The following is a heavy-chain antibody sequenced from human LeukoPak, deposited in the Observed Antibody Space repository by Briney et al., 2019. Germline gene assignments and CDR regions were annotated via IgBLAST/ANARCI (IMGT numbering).Heavy chain of an antibody. V-gene: IGHV1-24*01. J-gene: IGHJ4*02. CDR3: ATEGRHCTNGVCYTNYFDY. Sequence: ASVKVSCKVSGGSFNNFALSWVRQAPGKGLEWMGGFDPEDGETIYAQKSQGRVTMTEDTSTDTAYMELSSLRSEDTAVYYCATEGRHCTNGVCYTNYFDYWGQGTLVTVSS. CDR2: FDPEDGET. CDR1: GGSFNNFA. D-gene: IGHD2-8*01.